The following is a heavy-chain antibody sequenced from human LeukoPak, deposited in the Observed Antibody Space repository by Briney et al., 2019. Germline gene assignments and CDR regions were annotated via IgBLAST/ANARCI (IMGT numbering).Heavy chain of an antibody. J-gene: IGHJ5*02. CDR3: ARNWFDP. Sequence: PGGSLRLSCAASGFTFSNYAMNWVRQAPGMGLEWVSVIYSGGSTYYADSVKGRFTISRDKSKNTVYLQMNSLRFEDTAMYYCARNWFDPWGQGTLVTVSS. CDR2: IYSGGST. CDR1: GFTFSNYA. V-gene: IGHV3-53*05.